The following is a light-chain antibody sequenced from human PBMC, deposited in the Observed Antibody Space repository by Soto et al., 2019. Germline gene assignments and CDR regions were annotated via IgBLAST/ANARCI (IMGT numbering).Light chain of an antibody. V-gene: IGKV1-5*03. J-gene: IGKJ1*01. Sequence: DIQITQSPSTLSGSVGDRVTITCRASQTISSWLAWYQQKKGKAPKILIYKASTLKSGVPSRFRGSGSGTEFTLPISRLQPDDFETYYCQHYNSYSEAFGQGTKVDIK. CDR3: QHYNSYSEA. CDR1: QTISSW. CDR2: KAS.